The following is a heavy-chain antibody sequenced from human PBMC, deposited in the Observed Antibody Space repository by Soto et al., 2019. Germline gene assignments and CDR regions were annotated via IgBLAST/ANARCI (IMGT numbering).Heavy chain of an antibody. V-gene: IGHV3-33*01. CDR1: GFTFSSYG. CDR3: ARGDEEENYFDY. J-gene: IGHJ4*02. CDR2: IWYDGSNK. Sequence: GGSLRLSCAASGFTFSSYGMHWVRQAPGKGLEWVAVIWYDGSNKYYADSVKGQFTISRDNSKNTLYLQMNSLRAEDTAVYYCARGDEEENYFDYWGQGTLVTVSS.